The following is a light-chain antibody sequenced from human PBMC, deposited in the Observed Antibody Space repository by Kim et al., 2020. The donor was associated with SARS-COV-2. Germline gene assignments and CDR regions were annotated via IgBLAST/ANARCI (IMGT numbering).Light chain of an antibody. J-gene: IGLJ2*01. CDR2: SNN. CDR3: AAWDDSLNVV. CDR1: SSNIGSNT. Sequence: PGQVVTISCSGSSSNIGSNTVNWYQQLPGTAPELLIYSNNQRPSGVPDRFSGSKSGTSASLAISGLQSEDEADYYCAAWDDSLNVVFGGGTQLTVL. V-gene: IGLV1-44*01.